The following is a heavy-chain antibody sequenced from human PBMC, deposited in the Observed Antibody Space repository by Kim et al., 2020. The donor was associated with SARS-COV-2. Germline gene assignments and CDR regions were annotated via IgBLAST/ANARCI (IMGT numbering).Heavy chain of an antibody. Sequence: GGSLRLSCAASGFTFSSYSMNWVRQAPGKGLEWVSSISSSSSYIYYADSVKGRFTISRDNAKNSLYLQMNSLRAEDTAVYYCASRRYYYDSSGYDLDAFDIWGQGTMVTVSS. J-gene: IGHJ3*02. V-gene: IGHV3-21*01. CDR2: ISSSSSYI. CDR1: GFTFSSYS. D-gene: IGHD3-22*01. CDR3: ASRRYYYDSSGYDLDAFDI.